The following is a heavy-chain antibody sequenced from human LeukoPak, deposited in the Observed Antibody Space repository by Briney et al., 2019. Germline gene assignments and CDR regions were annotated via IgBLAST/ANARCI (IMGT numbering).Heavy chain of an antibody. V-gene: IGHV3-33*06. CDR1: GFTFSSYG. Sequence: GGSLRLSCAASGFTFSSYGMHWVRQAPGKGLEWVAVIWYYGSNKYYADSVKGRFTISRDNSKNTLYLQMNSLRAEDTAVYYCAKDTSKWELLLGFDYWGQGTLVTVSS. CDR3: AKDTSKWELLLGFDY. J-gene: IGHJ4*02. CDR2: IWYYGSNK. D-gene: IGHD1-26*01.